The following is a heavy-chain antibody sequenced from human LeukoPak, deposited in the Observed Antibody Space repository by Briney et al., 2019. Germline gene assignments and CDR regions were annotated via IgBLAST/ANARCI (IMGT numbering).Heavy chain of an antibody. D-gene: IGHD2-21*02. CDR2: LYSGETT. Sequence: PGGSLRLSCAASGFTVSSNYMSWVRQAPGMGLEWVSILYSGETTFYADSVKGRFTISRDNSKNTLYLQMNSLRAEDTAIYYCAKEVYCGRDCYNPGYGMDVWGQGTTVTVSS. CDR3: AKEVYCGRDCYNPGYGMDV. CDR1: GFTVSSNY. V-gene: IGHV3-53*01. J-gene: IGHJ6*02.